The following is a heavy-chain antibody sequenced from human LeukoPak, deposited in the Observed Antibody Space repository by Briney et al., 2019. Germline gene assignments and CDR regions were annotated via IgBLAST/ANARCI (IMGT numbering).Heavy chain of an antibody. CDR2: MNPNSGNT. Sequence: ASVKVSCKASGYTFTSYDINWVRQATGQGLEWMGWMNPNSGNTGYAQKFQGRVTMTRDTSISTTNMELNRLTSDDPAVYYCASGEGGDGYNWRDYWGQGTLVTVSS. J-gene: IGHJ4*02. D-gene: IGHD5-24*01. V-gene: IGHV1-8*01. CDR1: GYTFTSYD. CDR3: ASGEGGDGYNWRDY.